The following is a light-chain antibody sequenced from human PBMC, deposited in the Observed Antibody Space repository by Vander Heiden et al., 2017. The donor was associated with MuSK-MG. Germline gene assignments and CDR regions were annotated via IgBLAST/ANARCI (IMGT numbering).Light chain of an antibody. CDR2: GAS. Sequence: DIQMTQSPSSLSASVGDRVTITCRASQSISTSLNWYQQKPGKAPKLLIFGASNLQGGVPSRFNGSGSGTDFTLTISRLQPEDFATYSCQQSDSGPMTFGQGTKVEIK. J-gene: IGKJ1*01. CDR3: QQSDSGPMT. V-gene: IGKV1-39*01. CDR1: QSISTS.